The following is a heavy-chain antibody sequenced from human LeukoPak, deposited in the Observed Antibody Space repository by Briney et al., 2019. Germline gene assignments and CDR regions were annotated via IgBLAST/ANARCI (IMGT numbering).Heavy chain of an antibody. J-gene: IGHJ5*02. V-gene: IGHV1-2*02. CDR2: INPNSGGT. Sequence: ASVKVSCKASGYTFTGYYMHWVRQAPGQGLEWMGWINPNSGGTNYAKKFQGRVTMTRDTSISTAYMELSRLRSDDTAVYYCARDRGSHSSSWPNWFDPWGQGTLVTVSS. D-gene: IGHD6-13*01. CDR1: GYTFTGYY. CDR3: ARDRGSHSSSWPNWFDP.